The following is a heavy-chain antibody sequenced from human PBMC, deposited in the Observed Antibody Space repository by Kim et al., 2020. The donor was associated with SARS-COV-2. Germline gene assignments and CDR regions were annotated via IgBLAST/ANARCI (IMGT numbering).Heavy chain of an antibody. CDR1: GFTFSSYS. Sequence: GGSLRLSCAASGFTFSSYSMNWVRQAPGKGLEWVSSISSSSSYIYYADSVKGRFTISRDNAKNSLYLQMNSLRAEDTAVYYCARDPSYYYDSSGAEGDAFDIWGQGTMVTVSS. V-gene: IGHV3-21*04. J-gene: IGHJ3*02. D-gene: IGHD3-22*01. CDR2: ISSSSSYI. CDR3: ARDPSYYYDSSGAEGDAFDI.